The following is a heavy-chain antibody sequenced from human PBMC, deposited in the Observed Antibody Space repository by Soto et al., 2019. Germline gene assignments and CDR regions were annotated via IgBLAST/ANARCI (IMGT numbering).Heavy chain of an antibody. D-gene: IGHD3-10*01. CDR2: ISRSSNHI. J-gene: IGHJ6*02. V-gene: IGHV3-21*01. Sequence: PGGSLRLSCAASGFSFSNYTMNWVRQAPGKGLEWVSVISRSSNHIYYADSMKGRLTISRDNAKNSLYLQMNSLRAEDTAVYYCAKDRGRGSPVSGGMDVWGQGTTVTVSS. CDR3: AKDRGRGSPVSGGMDV. CDR1: GFSFSNYT.